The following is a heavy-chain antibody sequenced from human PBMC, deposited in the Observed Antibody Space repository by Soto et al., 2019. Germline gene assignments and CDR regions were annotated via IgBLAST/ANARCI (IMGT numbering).Heavy chain of an antibody. V-gene: IGHV3-21*01. CDR1: GFTFSTYT. Sequence: PGGSLRLSCAASGFTFSTYTMNWVRQAPGKGLEWVSSITSSGSYIYFADSVKGRFTISRDNAKNSLSLQMNSLGADDTAVYYCARARGSYYYGMDIWGQGTTVTVSS. J-gene: IGHJ6*02. D-gene: IGHD1-26*01. CDR3: ARARGSYYYGMDI. CDR2: ITSSGSYI.